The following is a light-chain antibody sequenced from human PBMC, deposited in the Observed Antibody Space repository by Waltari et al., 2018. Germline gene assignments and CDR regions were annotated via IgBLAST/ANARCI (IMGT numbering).Light chain of an antibody. CDR3: QQYGGSPPYT. V-gene: IGKV3-20*01. Sequence: EIVLTQSPGTLSLSLGERVTLSCRASQSIMARFLAWYQQRPGQAPRLLMYATSTRATGIPDRFRGGGSGTDFTLTITRLEPEDFAVYYCQQYGGSPPYTFGQGTKVEIK. J-gene: IGKJ2*01. CDR2: ATS. CDR1: QSIMARF.